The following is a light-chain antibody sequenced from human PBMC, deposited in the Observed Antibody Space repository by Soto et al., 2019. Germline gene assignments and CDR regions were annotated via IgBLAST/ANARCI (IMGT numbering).Light chain of an antibody. J-gene: IGLJ1*01. CDR1: SSDVGGYNY. CDR3: SSYTSSTTYV. Sequence: QSALTQPASVSASPGQSIAISCTGTSSDVGGYNYVSWYQQHPGKAPKLMIYDVSNRPSGVSNRFSGSKSGNTASLTISGLQAEDEADYYCSSYTSSTTYVFGIGTKVTVL. V-gene: IGLV2-14*01. CDR2: DVS.